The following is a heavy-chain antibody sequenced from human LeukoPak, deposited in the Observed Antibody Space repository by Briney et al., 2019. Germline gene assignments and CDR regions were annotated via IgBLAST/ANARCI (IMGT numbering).Heavy chain of an antibody. CDR2: ISSSGSTI. CDR3: ARDLQGDNWFDP. Sequence: TGGSLRLSCAASGFTFSDYYMSWIRQAPGKGLEWVSYISSSGSTIYYADSVKGRFTISRDNSKNTLYLQMNSLRAEDTAVYYCARDLQGDNWFDPWGQGTLVTVSS. J-gene: IGHJ5*02. V-gene: IGHV3-11*04. CDR1: GFTFSDYY.